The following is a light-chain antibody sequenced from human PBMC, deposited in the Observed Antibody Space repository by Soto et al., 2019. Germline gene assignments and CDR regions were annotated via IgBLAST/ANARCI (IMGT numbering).Light chain of an antibody. CDR1: QSVRSD. CDR3: QQYNDWPPYT. CDR2: AAS. J-gene: IGKJ2*01. Sequence: EIVLTQSPATLSVSPGERATLSCRASQSVRSDLAWYQQKPGQTPRLLIYAASTRVTGIPVRFSGSGSDTEFTLTISSLQSEDVAIYYCQQYNDWPPYTFGQGTKLEIK. V-gene: IGKV3-15*01.